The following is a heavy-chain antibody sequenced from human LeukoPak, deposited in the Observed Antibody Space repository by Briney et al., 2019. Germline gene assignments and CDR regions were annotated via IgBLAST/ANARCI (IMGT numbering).Heavy chain of an antibody. D-gene: IGHD3-3*01. CDR3: TTDNDLWSGYYTDKIDY. CDR1: GFTFSNAW. Sequence: GGSLRLSCAASGFTFSNAWMSWVRQAPGKGLEWVGRIKSKTDGGTTDYAAPVKGRFTISRDDSKNTLYLQMNSLKTEDTAVYYCTTDNDLWSGYYTDKIDYWGQGTLVTVSS. CDR2: IKSKTDGGTT. V-gene: IGHV3-15*01. J-gene: IGHJ4*02.